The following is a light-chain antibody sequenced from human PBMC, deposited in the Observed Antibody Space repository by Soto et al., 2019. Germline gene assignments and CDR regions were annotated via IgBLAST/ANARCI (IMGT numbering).Light chain of an antibody. CDR1: SGHSSYA. CDR2: LNSDDNH. Sequence: QLVLTQSPSASASLGASVKLTCTLSSGHSSYAIAWHQQQPEKGPRYLMKLNSDDNHSKGDGIPDRFSGSSSGAERYLTISSLQSEDEADYYCQTWGTGPWVFGGGTKLTVL. V-gene: IGLV4-69*01. J-gene: IGLJ3*02. CDR3: QTWGTGPWV.